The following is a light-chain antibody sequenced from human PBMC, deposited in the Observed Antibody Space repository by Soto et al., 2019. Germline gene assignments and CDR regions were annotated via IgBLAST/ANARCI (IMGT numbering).Light chain of an antibody. CDR3: QQYGSSGT. Sequence: EVVMTQSPATLSVSPGERATLSCRASQSIRTDLAWYQQKPGQAPSLLIFSASTRATGIPDRFSGSGSGTDFTLTISRLEPEDFAVYYCQQYGSSGTFGQGTKVDIK. V-gene: IGKV3-20*01. CDR1: QSIRTD. J-gene: IGKJ1*01. CDR2: SAS.